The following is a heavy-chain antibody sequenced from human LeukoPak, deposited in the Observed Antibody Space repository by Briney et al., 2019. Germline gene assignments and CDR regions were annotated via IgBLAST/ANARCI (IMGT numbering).Heavy chain of an antibody. J-gene: IGHJ4*02. D-gene: IGHD6-13*01. CDR3: AKGGYSSSWYVDSYFDY. CDR2: ISGSGGST. V-gene: IGHV3-23*01. CDR1: GFTFSSYA. Sequence: PSGGSLRLSCAASGFTFSSYAMSWVRQAPGKGLEWVSAISGSGGSTYYADSVKGRFTISRDNSKNTLYLQMNSLRAEDTAVYYCAKGGYSSSWYVDSYFDYWGQGTLVTVSS.